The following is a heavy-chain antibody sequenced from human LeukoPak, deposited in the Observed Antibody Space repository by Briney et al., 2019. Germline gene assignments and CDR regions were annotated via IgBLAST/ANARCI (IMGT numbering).Heavy chain of an antibody. V-gene: IGHV4-34*01. CDR1: GGSFSGYY. CDR2: INHSGST. CDR3: ARGRLRFLEWLLPKSEAEYFQH. Sequence: EPSETLSLTCAVYGGSFSGYYWSWIRQPPGKGLEWIGEINHSGSTNYNPSLKSRVTISVDTSKNQFSLKLSSVTAADTAVYYCARGRLRFLEWLLPKSEAEYFQHWGQGTLVTVSS. J-gene: IGHJ1*01. D-gene: IGHD3-3*01.